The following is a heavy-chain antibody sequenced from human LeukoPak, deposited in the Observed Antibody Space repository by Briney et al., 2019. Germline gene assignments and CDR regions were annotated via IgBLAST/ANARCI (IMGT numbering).Heavy chain of an antibody. Sequence: GGSLRLSCAASGFTFSSYNMNWVRQAPGKGLEWVSSISSSSSYIYYADSVKGRFTISRDNAKNTLYLQMNSLRAEDTAVYYCARSVYDSGGYYRVLDYWGQGTLVTVSS. CDR2: ISSSSSYI. V-gene: IGHV3-21*01. CDR3: ARSVYDSGGYYRVLDY. J-gene: IGHJ4*02. D-gene: IGHD3-22*01. CDR1: GFTFSSYN.